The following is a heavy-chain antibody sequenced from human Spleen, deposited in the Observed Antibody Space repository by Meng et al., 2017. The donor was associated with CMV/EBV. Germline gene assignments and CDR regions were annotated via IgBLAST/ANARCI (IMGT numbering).Heavy chain of an antibody. CDR1: GFTFSNAW. CDR3: ARVRGREIAAARWPPDY. D-gene: IGHD6-13*01. J-gene: IGHJ4*02. V-gene: IGHV3-21*01. Sequence: GESLKISCVASGFTFSNAWMSWVRQAPGKGLEWVSSISSSSSYIYYADSVKGRFTISRDNAKNSLYLQMNSLRAEDTAVYYCARVRGREIAAARWPPDYWGQGTLVTVSS. CDR2: ISSSSSYI.